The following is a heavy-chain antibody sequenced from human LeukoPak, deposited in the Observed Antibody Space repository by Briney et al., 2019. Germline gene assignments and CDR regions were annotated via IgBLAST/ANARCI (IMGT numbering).Heavy chain of an antibody. CDR2: IWYDGSNK. V-gene: IGHV3-33*01. J-gene: IGHJ4*02. Sequence: GRSLRLSCAASGFTFSSYGMHWVRQAPGKGLEWVAVIWYDGSNKYYADSVKGRFTISRDNSKNTLYLQMNSLRAEDTAVYYCARSRGYYYESSGYPDYWGQGTLVTVSS. D-gene: IGHD3-22*01. CDR3: ARSRGYYYESSGYPDY. CDR1: GFTFSSYG.